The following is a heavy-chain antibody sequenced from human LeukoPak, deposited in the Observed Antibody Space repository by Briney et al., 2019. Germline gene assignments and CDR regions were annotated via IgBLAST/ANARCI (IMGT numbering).Heavy chain of an antibody. V-gene: IGHV3-23*01. Sequence: RGSLKLSCAASGFSFSDYAMSWVRQAPGKGLEWVSGFSDSFSGSGGRTHSADSVKGRFTISRDNSKNMLYLQMNSLRAEDTAVYYCAKGKINHEGAFDVWGQGTLVTVSS. CDR2: FSDSFSGSGGRT. CDR3: AKGKINHEGAFDV. CDR1: GFSFSDYA. J-gene: IGHJ3*01.